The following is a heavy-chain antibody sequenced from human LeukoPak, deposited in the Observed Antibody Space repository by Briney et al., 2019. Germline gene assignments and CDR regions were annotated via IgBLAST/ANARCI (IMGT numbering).Heavy chain of an antibody. CDR2: ISGSGGST. CDR3: AKHGPRVTTSYWYFDL. V-gene: IGHV3-23*01. J-gene: IGHJ2*01. D-gene: IGHD3-10*01. CDR1: GFTFSSYA. Sequence: GGSLRLSCAASGFTFSSYAMSWVRQAPGKGLEWVSAISGSGGSTYYADSVKGRFTISRDNSKNTPYLQMNSLRAEDTAVYYCAKHGPRVTTSYWYFDLWGRGTLVTVSS.